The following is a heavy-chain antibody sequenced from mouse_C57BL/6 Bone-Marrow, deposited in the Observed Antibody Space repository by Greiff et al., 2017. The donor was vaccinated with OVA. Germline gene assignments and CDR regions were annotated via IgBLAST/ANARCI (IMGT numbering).Heavy chain of an antibody. V-gene: IGHV7-1*01. CDR2: SRNKANDYTT. CDR1: GFTFSDFY. Sequence: EVKVVESGGGLVQSGRSLRLSCATSGFTFSDFYMEWVRQAPGKGLEWIAASRNKANDYTTEYSASVKGRFIVSRYTSQSILYLQMNALRAEDTSIYYCARDADDDWYFDVWGTGTTVTVSS. J-gene: IGHJ1*03. CDR3: ARDADDDWYFDV.